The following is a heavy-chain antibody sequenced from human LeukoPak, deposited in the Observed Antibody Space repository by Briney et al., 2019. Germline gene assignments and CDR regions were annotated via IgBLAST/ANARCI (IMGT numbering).Heavy chain of an antibody. V-gene: IGHV5-51*01. J-gene: IGHJ4*02. CDR3: ARLEVLEWFRVTDY. CDR2: IYPGDSDT. Sequence: GESLKISCKGSGSSFTSYWIGWVRQLPGKGLEWMGIIYPGDSDTRYSPSFQGQVTISADKSISTAYLQWSSLKASDTAMYYCARLEVLEWFRVTDYWGQGTLVTVSS. D-gene: IGHD3-3*01. CDR1: GSSFTSYW.